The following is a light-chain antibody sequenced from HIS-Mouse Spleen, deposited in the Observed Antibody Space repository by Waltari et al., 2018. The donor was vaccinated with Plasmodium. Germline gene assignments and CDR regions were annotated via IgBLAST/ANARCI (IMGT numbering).Light chain of an antibody. CDR2: GAS. V-gene: IGKV3-20*01. CDR1: QSVSSSY. Sequence: EIVLTQSPGTLSLSPGESATLSCRASQSVSSSYLAWYQQKPGQAPRLLIYGASSRATGIPDRFSGSGSGTDFTLTISRLEPEDFAVYYCQQYNNWPTFGGGTKVEIK. CDR3: QQYNNWPT. J-gene: IGKJ4*01.